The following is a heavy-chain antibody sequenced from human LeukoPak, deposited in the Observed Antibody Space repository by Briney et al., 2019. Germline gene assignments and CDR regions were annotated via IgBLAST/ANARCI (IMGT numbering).Heavy chain of an antibody. CDR1: GYTFTGYY. J-gene: IGHJ5*02. D-gene: IGHD3-22*01. V-gene: IGHV1-2*02. Sequence: ASVKVSCKASGYTFTGYYMHWVRQAPGQGLEWMGWINPNSGGTNYAQKFQGRVTMTRDMSTSTVYMELSSLRSEDTAVYYCARDGTYYYDSSGYYYASWFDPWGQGTLVTVSS. CDR2: INPNSGGT. CDR3: ARDGTYYYDSSGYYYASWFDP.